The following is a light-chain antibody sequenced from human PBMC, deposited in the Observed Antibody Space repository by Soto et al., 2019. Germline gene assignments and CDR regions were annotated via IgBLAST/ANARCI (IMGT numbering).Light chain of an antibody. V-gene: IGLV2-23*01. CDR3: CSYAGSSPYV. CDR2: EGS. Sequence: QSVLTQPASVSGSPGQSITISCTGTSSDVGSYNLVSWYQQHPGKAPKFMIYEGSKRPSGVSNRFSGSKSGNTASLTISGLQAEDEADYYCCSYAGSSPYVFETGTKVTVL. J-gene: IGLJ1*01. CDR1: SSDVGSYNL.